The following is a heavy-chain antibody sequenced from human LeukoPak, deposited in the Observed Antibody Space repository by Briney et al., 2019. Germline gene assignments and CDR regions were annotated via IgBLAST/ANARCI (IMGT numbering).Heavy chain of an antibody. CDR3: ARARDYYDSSGYSN. Sequence: ASVKVSCKTSGYTFTDYGISWVRQAPGQGLEWMGWISAYNGNTNYAQKLQGRVTMTTDTSTSTAYMELRSLRSDDTAVYYCARARDYYDSSGYSNWGQGTLVTVSS. J-gene: IGHJ4*02. CDR1: GYTFTDYG. CDR2: ISAYNGNT. V-gene: IGHV1-18*01. D-gene: IGHD3-22*01.